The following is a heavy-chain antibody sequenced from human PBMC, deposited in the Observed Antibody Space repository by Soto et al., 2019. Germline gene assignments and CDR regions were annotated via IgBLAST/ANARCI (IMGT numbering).Heavy chain of an antibody. J-gene: IGHJ6*03. CDR2: IYSGGST. CDR3: ARVAARPGRYYYYYMDV. Sequence: EVQLVESGGGLVQPGGSLRLSCAASGFTVSSNYMSWVRQAPGKGLECVSVIYSGGSTYYADSVKGRFTISRDNSKNTLYLQMNSLRAEDTAVYYCARVAARPGRYYYYYMDVWGKGTTVTVSS. CDR1: GFTVSSNY. D-gene: IGHD6-6*01. V-gene: IGHV3-66*01.